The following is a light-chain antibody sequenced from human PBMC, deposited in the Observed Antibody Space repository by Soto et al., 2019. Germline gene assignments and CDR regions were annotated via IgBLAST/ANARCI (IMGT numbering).Light chain of an antibody. Sequence: EIVLTQSPATLSLSPGERATLSCRASQSVSSYLAWYQQKPGQAPRLLIYDASNRATGIPARFSGSGSGTDFTLTISILEPEDFAVYYCQQRSNWTFCQGTKVDIK. V-gene: IGKV3-11*01. CDR3: QQRSNWT. J-gene: IGKJ1*01. CDR1: QSVSSY. CDR2: DAS.